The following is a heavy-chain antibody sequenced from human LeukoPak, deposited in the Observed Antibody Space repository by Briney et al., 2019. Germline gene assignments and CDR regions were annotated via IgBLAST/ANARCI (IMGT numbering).Heavy chain of an antibody. CDR2: INPNSGGT. J-gene: IGHJ3*02. D-gene: IGHD3-22*01. V-gene: IGHV1-2*02. CDR3: AKDRARGYYDTNDYYNTFDI. CDR1: GYTFTDYY. Sequence: ASVKVSCKASGYTFTDYYMHWVRQAPGQGLEWMGWINPNSGGTKYAQKLQGRVTMTTDTSTSTAYMELRSLRSDDTAVYYCAKDRARGYYDTNDYYNTFDIWGQGTMVTVSS.